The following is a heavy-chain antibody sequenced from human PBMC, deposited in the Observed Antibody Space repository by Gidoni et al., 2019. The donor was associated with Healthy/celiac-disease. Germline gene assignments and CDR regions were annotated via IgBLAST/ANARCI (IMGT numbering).Heavy chain of an antibody. Sequence: EVQLVESGGGLVQPGGSLRLSCAASGFTFSSYDMHWVRQATGKGLEWVSAIGTAGDTYYPGSVKGRFTISRENAKNSLYLQMNSLRAGDTAVYYCARDFGYYGMDVWGQGTTVTVSS. V-gene: IGHV3-13*01. CDR3: ARDFGYYGMDV. CDR2: IGTAGDT. D-gene: IGHD3-16*01. J-gene: IGHJ6*02. CDR1: GFTFSSYD.